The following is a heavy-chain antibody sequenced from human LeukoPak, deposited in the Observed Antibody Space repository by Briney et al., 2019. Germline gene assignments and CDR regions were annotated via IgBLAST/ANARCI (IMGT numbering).Heavy chain of an antibody. CDR2: IKQDGSEK. CDR3: AKEVVPAASPGVDY. J-gene: IGHJ4*02. V-gene: IGHV3-7*04. Sequence: GRSLRLSCAASGFTFSTYTMHWVRQAPGKGLEWVANIKQDGSEKYYVDSVKGRFTISRDNAKNSLYLQMNSLRAEDTAVYYCAKEVVPAASPGVDYWGQGTLVTVSS. D-gene: IGHD2-2*01. CDR1: GFTFSTYT.